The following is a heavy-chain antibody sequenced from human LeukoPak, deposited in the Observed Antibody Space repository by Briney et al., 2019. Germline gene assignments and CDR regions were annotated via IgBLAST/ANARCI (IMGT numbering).Heavy chain of an antibody. CDR3: AKQVLLLN. CDR1: GFTFSNYA. J-gene: IGHJ4*02. D-gene: IGHD3-10*01. CDR2: ITSSDDST. V-gene: IGHV3-23*01. Sequence: GGPLRLSCEASGFTFSNYAMSWVRQAPGKGLEWVSTITSSDDSTYYADSVKGRFTISRDNSKNTLYLQMNSLRAEDTAVYYCAKQVLLLNWGQGTLVTVSS.